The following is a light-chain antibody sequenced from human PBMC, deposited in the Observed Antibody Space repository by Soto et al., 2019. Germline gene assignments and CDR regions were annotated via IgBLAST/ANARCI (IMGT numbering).Light chain of an antibody. V-gene: IGKV2D-29*01. J-gene: IGKJ4*01. CDR1: QSLLHTDGKTY. CDR3: MQPLPPLLT. CDR2: EVF. Sequence: DVVMTQTPLSLSVTPGQPASISCKSSQSLLHTDGKTYLYWYLQKPGHPPQLLIYEVFNRFSGVADRVSGSGSGTDFTLKISRVEAEDVGIYYCMQPLPPLLTFGGGTKVEI.